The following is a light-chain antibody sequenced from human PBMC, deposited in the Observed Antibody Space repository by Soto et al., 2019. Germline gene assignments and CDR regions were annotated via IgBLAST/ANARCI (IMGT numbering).Light chain of an antibody. Sequence: DGVMTQSPYSLAVSRGERAPFHCRYRQPVLCNSNRNHCLGWYQQKPGQPPNLLCDGASTREAGVPDRFSGSGSGTDFTLTISILHADDVTVYYWQQYSGTPTFGEGTKVDI. CDR2: GAS. CDR1: QPVLCNSNRNHC. J-gene: IGKJ4*02. CDR3: QQYSGTPT. V-gene: IGKV4-1*01.